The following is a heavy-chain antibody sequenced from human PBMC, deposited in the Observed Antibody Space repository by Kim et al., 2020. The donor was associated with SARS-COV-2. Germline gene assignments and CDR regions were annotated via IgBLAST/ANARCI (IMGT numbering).Heavy chain of an antibody. D-gene: IGHD3-10*01. Sequence: SETLSLTCAVYGGSFSGYYWSWIRQPPGKGLEWIGEINHSGSTNYNPSLKSRVTISVDTSKNQFSLKLSSVTAADTAVYYCARGGVLLWFGELFPATENWFDPWGQGTLVTVSS. J-gene: IGHJ5*02. CDR1: GGSFSGYY. CDR3: ARGGVLLWFGELFPATENWFDP. V-gene: IGHV4-34*01. CDR2: INHSGST.